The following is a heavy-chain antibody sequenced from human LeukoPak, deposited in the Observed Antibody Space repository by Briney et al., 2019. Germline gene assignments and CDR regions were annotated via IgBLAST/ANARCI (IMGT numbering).Heavy chain of an antibody. V-gene: IGHV3-30*04. Sequence: QSGGSLRLSCAASGFIIPSYALHWVRQAPGKGLEWVADISSDGDNKYYADSVKGRFTISRDNSKNTLYVQMNSLRTEDTAVYYCARDPVVVMTEADWHFDLWGRGTPVTVSS. CDR2: ISSDGDNK. CDR1: GFIIPSYA. D-gene: IGHD2-21*02. CDR3: ARDPVVVMTEADWHFDL. J-gene: IGHJ2*01.